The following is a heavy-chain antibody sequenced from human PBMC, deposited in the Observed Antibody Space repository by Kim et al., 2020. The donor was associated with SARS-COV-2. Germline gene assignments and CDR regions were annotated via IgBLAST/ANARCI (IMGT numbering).Heavy chain of an antibody. V-gene: IGHV3-33*01. D-gene: IGHD1-26*01. J-gene: IGHJ6*02. CDR2: IWYDGSNK. Sequence: GGSLRLSCAASGFTFSSYGMHWVRQAPGKGLEWVAVIWYDGSNKYYADSVKGRFTISRDNSKNTLYLQMNSLRAEDTAVYYCGPSIVGATTHYYYGMDVWGQGTTVTVSS. CDR1: GFTFSSYG. CDR3: GPSIVGATTHYYYGMDV.